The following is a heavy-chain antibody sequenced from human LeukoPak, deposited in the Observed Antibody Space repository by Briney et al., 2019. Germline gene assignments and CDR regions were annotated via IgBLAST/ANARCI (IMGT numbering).Heavy chain of an antibody. CDR2: ISSSSSYI. CDR3: ARRYCSGGSCYYFDY. D-gene: IGHD2-15*01. V-gene: IGHV3-21*01. Sequence: KSGGSLRLSCAASGFTFSSYSMNWVRQAPGKGLEWVSSISSSSSYIYYADSVKGRFTISRDNAKNSLYLQMNSLRAEDTAVYYCARRYCSGGSCYYFDYWGQGTLVTVSS. CDR1: GFTFSSYS. J-gene: IGHJ4*02.